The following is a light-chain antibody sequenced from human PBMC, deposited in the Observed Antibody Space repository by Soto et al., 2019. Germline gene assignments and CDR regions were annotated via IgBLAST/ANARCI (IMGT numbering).Light chain of an antibody. V-gene: IGKV1-27*01. CDR3: QKNNNSPLT. Sequence: IQVIQSAIYLTASVGDRATITCRASQNISNFLAWYQQKPGRVPKLLIYAASTLQSGVPSRFSGSGSGTDFTLTISSLQPADVGTYYCQKNNNSPLTFGQGTKVDIK. J-gene: IGKJ1*01. CDR1: QNISNF. CDR2: AAS.